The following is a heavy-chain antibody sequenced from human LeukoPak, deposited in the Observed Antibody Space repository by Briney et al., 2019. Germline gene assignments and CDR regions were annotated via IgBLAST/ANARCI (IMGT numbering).Heavy chain of an antibody. J-gene: IGHJ4*02. Sequence: GESLKISCKGSGYSLTNYWIGWVHQMSGKGLEWMGIIYPDDSDTRYSLSFQGQVTISADKSISTAYLQWNSLKASDTAIYYCARHRRGTSYFDYWGQGTLVTVSS. CDR2: IYPDDSDT. D-gene: IGHD2-8*01. CDR3: ARHRRGTSYFDY. V-gene: IGHV5-51*07. CDR1: GYSLTNYW.